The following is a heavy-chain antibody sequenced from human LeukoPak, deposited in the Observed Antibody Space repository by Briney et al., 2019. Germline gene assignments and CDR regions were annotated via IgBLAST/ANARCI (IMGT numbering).Heavy chain of an antibody. V-gene: IGHV1-2*02. CDR3: AGSYDSSGYDYYFDY. CDR2: INPNSGGT. J-gene: IGHJ4*02. D-gene: IGHD3-22*01. CDR1: GYTFTGYY. Sequence: ASVKVSCKASGYTFTGYYMHWVRQAPGQGLEWMGWINPNSGGTNYAQKFQGRVTMTRDTSISTAYMELSRPRSDDTAVYYCAGSYDSSGYDYYFDYWGQGTLVTVSS.